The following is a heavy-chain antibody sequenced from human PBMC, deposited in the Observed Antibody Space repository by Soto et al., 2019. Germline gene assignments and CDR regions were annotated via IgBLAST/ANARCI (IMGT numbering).Heavy chain of an antibody. D-gene: IGHD3-22*01. CDR2: IIPIFGTA. V-gene: IGHV1-69*13. CDR3: ARDRMDYYDSSGYHWYYGMDV. J-gene: IGHJ6*02. CDR1: GGTFSSYA. Sequence: GASVKVSCKASGGTFSSYAISWVRQAPGQGLEWMGGIIPIFGTANYAQKFQGRVTITADESTSTAYMELSSLRSEDTAVYYCARDRMDYYDSSGYHWYYGMDVWGQGTTVTVSS.